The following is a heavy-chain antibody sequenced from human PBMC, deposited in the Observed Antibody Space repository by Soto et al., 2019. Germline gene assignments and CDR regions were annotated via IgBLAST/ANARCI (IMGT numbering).Heavy chain of an antibody. J-gene: IGHJ6*02. CDR1: GFTFSSYG. Sequence: GGSLRLSCAASGFTFSSYGMHWVRQAPGKGLEWVAVISYDGSNKYYADSVKGRFTISRDNSKNTQYLQMNSLRAEDTAVYYCAKDRNGDIVVVVAGTPANYYYYGMDVWGQGTTVTVSS. V-gene: IGHV3-30*18. CDR2: ISYDGSNK. D-gene: IGHD2-15*01. CDR3: AKDRNGDIVVVVAGTPANYYYYGMDV.